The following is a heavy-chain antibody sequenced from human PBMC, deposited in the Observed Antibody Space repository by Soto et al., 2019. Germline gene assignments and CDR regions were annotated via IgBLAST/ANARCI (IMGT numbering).Heavy chain of an antibody. CDR3: ARDRVCTSATCGEFDYYYYYGMDV. CDR2: ISYDGNNK. V-gene: IGHV3-30*04. Sequence: SLRLSCAACGVTVSISAMHVVRQATGKGLEWVAIISYDGNNKYNADSVKGRFTISRGNSKNTLYLQMNSLRAEDTAVYYCARDRVCTSATCGEFDYYYYYGMDVWGQGTTVTVSS. D-gene: IGHD2-2*01. CDR1: GVTVSISA. J-gene: IGHJ6*02.